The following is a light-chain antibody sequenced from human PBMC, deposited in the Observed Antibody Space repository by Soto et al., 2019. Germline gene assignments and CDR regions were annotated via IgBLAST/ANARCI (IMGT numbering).Light chain of an antibody. CDR2: DAS. J-gene: IGKJ1*01. CDR3: QQYNSYSRRT. CDR1: QSISSW. V-gene: IGKV1-5*01. Sequence: DIQMTHSPSTLSASVGDRVTITFRSSQSISSWLAWYQQKPGKAPKLLIYDASSLESGVPSRFSGSGSGTEFTLTISSLQPDDFATYYCQQYNSYSRRTFGQGTKVDIK.